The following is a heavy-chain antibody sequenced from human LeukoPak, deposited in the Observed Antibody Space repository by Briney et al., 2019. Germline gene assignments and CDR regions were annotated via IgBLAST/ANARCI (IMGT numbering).Heavy chain of an antibody. CDR3: ARDQRVTGRPDIDY. CDR2: ISSDGSST. J-gene: IGHJ4*02. CDR1: GFTFRNHW. D-gene: IGHD6-6*01. V-gene: IGHV3-74*03. Sequence: PGGSLRPSCAASGFTFRNHWMHWVRQTPGKGLVWVSRISSDGSSTTYADSVKGRFTISRDNAKNTLYLQMNNLGAEDTAMYYCARDQRVTGRPDIDYWGQGTLVIVSS.